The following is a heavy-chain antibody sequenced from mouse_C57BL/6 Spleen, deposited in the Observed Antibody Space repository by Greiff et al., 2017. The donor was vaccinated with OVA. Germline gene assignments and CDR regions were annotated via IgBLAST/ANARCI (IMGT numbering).Heavy chain of an antibody. J-gene: IGHJ4*01. D-gene: IGHD2-5*01. CDR1: GYTFTDYE. Sequence: QVQLKQSGAELVRPGASVTLSCKASGYTFTDYEMHWVKQTPVHGLEWIGAIDPETGGTAYNQKLKGKAILPADKSSSTAYMELRSLTSEDSAVYYCTPVASYYSNYGNAMDYWGQGTSVTVSS. CDR3: TPVASYYSNYGNAMDY. CDR2: IDPETGGT. V-gene: IGHV1-15*01.